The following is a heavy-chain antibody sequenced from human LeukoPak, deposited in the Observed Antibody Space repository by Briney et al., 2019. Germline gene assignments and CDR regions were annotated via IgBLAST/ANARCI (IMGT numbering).Heavy chain of an antibody. Sequence: PSETLSLTCTVSGGSISSYYWSWIRQPPGKGLEWIGYIYYSGSTNYIPSLKSRVTISVVTSKNQFSLKLSSVTAADTAVYYCARGGGSRWWFDPWGQGTLVTVSS. J-gene: IGHJ5*02. D-gene: IGHD3-10*01. CDR3: ARGGGSRWWFDP. V-gene: IGHV4-59*01. CDR1: GGSISSYY. CDR2: IYYSGST.